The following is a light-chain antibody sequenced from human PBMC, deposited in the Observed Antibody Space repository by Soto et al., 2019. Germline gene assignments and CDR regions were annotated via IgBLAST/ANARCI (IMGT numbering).Light chain of an antibody. CDR3: PQYYSYPPT. J-gene: IGKJ1*01. CDR1: QGISSY. CDR2: AAS. V-gene: IGKV1-8*01. Sequence: AIRMTQSPSSFSASTGDRVTITCRASQGISSYLAWYQQKPGKAPKLLIYAASTLQSGVPSRFSGSGSGTDFTLTISCLQSEDFATYYCPQYYSYPPTFGQGTKVAIK.